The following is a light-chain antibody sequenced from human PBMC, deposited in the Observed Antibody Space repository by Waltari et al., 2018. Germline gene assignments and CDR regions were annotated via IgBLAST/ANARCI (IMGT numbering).Light chain of an antibody. CDR2: KAS. V-gene: IGKV1-5*03. J-gene: IGKJ1*01. CDR3: QPYNTYSRT. CDR1: QSISNW. Sequence: DIQMTQSPSTLSASVGDRVINTCRASQSISNWLAWHQQLPGQAPKLLIYKASTLQSGVPSRFSGRGSGTAFTLTISSLQPDDFATYYCQPYNTYSRTFGQGTKVEI.